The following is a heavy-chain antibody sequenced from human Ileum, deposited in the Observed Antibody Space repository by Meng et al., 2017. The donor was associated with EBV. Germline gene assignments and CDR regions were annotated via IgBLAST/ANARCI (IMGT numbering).Heavy chain of an antibody. CDR3: AIYAVGGSGQGY. Sequence: QVQLQASGPGLVKPSQTLSLPCAVSGVSISSGVYHWSWIRQPPGKGLEWIGCSGGTYYNPSLKSRLTISVDTSKNQFSLKLDSATAADTAVYYCAIYAVGGSGQGYWGQGTLVTVSS. V-gene: IGHV4-30-4*01. D-gene: IGHD1-26*01. J-gene: IGHJ4*02. CDR2: CSGGT. CDR1: GVSISSGVYH.